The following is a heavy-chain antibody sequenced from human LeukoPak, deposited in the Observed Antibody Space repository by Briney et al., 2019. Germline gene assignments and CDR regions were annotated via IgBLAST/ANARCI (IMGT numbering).Heavy chain of an antibody. J-gene: IGHJ4*02. CDR3: ASVFDS. V-gene: IGHV3-74*01. CDR2: INHDGSST. Sequence: GGTLRLSCAASGWMHWVRQAPGKGLVWVSGINHDGSSTYYADSVKGRFTISRDNAKNTVYLQMNSLSAEDTAVYYCASVFDSWGQGSLVTVSS. CDR1: GW.